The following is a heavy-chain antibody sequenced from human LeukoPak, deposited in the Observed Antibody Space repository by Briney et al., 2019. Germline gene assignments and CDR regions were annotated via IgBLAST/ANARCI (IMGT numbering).Heavy chain of an antibody. CDR3: ARSASEVYDAFDI. Sequence: ASVKVSCKASGYTFTGYYMHWVRQAPGQGLEWLGWINPNSGGTNYAQKFQGRVTMTRDTSISTAYMELSRLRSDDTAVYYCARSASEVYDAFDIWGQGTMVTVSS. D-gene: IGHD2-8*01. CDR1: GYTFTGYY. J-gene: IGHJ3*02. CDR2: INPNSGGT. V-gene: IGHV1-2*02.